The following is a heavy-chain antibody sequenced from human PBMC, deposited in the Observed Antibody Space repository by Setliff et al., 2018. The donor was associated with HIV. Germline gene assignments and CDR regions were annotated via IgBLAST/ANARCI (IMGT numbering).Heavy chain of an antibody. V-gene: IGHV1-18*01. D-gene: IGHD6-19*01. Sequence: ASVKVSCKASGYTFTSYGISWVRQAPGQGLEWMGWISAYNGNTNYAQKLQGRVTMTTDTSTTSAYMELRSLTSDDTAIYFCSRLGSGWSDSYYYAMDIWGLGTTVTVSS. CDR1: GYTFTSYG. J-gene: IGHJ6*02. CDR3: SRLGSGWSDSYYYAMDI. CDR2: ISAYNGNT.